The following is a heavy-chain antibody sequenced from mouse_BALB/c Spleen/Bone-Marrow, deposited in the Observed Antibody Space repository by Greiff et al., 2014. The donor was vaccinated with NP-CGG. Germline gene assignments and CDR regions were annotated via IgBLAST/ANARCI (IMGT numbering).Heavy chain of an antibody. D-gene: IGHD1-1*02. J-gene: IGHJ3*01. CDR1: GYTFRNYW. CDR3: ARRGGCPRFAY. Sequence: QVQLQQSGAELMRPGASVKISCKATGYTFRNYWIEWVKQRPGHGLGWIGEILPGSYSTNYNEKLKGKATFTADTSSNTAYMQLSSLTSEDSAVYYCARRGGCPRFAYWGQGTLVTVSA. V-gene: IGHV1-9*01. CDR2: ILPGSYST.